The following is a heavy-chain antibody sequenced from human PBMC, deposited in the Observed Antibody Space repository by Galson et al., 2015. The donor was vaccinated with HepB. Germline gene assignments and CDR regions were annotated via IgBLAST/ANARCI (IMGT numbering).Heavy chain of an antibody. V-gene: IGHV3-15*01. J-gene: IGHJ4*02. CDR3: TTDGSGWYYFDY. CDR2: IKSETDGGTT. CDR1: GFTFSNAW. D-gene: IGHD6-19*01. Sequence: SLRLSCAASGFTFSNAWMSWVRQAPGKGLEWVGRIKSETDGGTTDYAAPVKGGFTISRDDSKNTLHLQMNSLKTEDTAAYYCTTDGSGWYYFDYWGQGTLVTVSS.